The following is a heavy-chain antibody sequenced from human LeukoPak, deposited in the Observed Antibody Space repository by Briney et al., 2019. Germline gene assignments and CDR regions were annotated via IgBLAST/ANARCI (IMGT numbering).Heavy chain of an antibody. J-gene: IGHJ4*02. Sequence: PSETLPLTCTVSGGSISTDYWTWIRQPAGKGLEWIGLIYTSGTTNYNPSLKSRVTMSLDTSKNQFSLKLTSVTAAVTAVYYCASDFDYWGQGTLVTVSS. V-gene: IGHV4-4*07. CDR1: GGSISTDY. CDR2: IYTSGTT. CDR3: ASDFDY.